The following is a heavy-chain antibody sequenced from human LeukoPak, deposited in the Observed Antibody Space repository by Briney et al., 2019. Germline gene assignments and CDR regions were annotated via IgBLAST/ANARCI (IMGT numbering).Heavy chain of an antibody. CDR1: GFTFSSYA. V-gene: IGHV3-23*01. J-gene: IGHJ4*02. Sequence: GGSLRLSCAASGFTFSSYAMNWVRQAPGKGLEWVSTISGSGGSTYYADSVKGRFTISRDKSKNTLYLQMNSLRAEDTALYYCAKDSNGDYPFYFDYWGQGTLVTVSS. CDR3: AKDSNGDYPFYFDY. D-gene: IGHD4-17*01. CDR2: ISGSGGST.